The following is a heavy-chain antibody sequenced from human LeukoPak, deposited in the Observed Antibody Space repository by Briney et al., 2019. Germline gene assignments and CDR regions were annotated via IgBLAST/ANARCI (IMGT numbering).Heavy chain of an antibody. J-gene: IGHJ4*02. CDR2: IYTSGST. D-gene: IGHD6-6*01. CDR1: GGSISSYY. Sequence: SETLSLTCTVSGGSISSYYWSWIRQPPGKGLEWTGYIYTSGSTNYNPSLKSRVTISVDTSKNQFSLKLSSVTAADTAVHYCARSSGPPSLFDYWGQGTLVTVSS. CDR3: ARSSGPPSLFDY. V-gene: IGHV4-4*09.